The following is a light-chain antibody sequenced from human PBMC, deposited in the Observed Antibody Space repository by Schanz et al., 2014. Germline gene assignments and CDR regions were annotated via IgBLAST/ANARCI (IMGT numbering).Light chain of an antibody. CDR2: GAS. J-gene: IGKJ1*01. Sequence: EIVMTQSPATLSVSPGERVTLSCRASQSVSSNLAWYQQKPGQAPRLLIYGASTRATGIPARFSGSGSGPEFTLTISSLQSEDFAVYFCQQYYDWPLTFGQGTKVEVK. CDR1: QSVSSN. CDR3: QQYYDWPLT. V-gene: IGKV3-15*01.